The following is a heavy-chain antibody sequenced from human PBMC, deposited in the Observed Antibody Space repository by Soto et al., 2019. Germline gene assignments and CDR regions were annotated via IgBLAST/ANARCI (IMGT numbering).Heavy chain of an antibody. Sequence: GESLKISCKGSGYSFTSYWIGWVRQMPGKGLEWVGIIYPGDSDNRYSPSFQGKVTISADKSISTAYLQWSRLKASDTAMYFCARAPRGGSGSYCYYYYMDVWGKGTTVTVSS. V-gene: IGHV5-51*01. CDR2: IYPGDSDN. CDR1: GYSFTSYW. CDR3: ARAPRGGSGSYCYYYYMDV. J-gene: IGHJ6*03. D-gene: IGHD3-10*01.